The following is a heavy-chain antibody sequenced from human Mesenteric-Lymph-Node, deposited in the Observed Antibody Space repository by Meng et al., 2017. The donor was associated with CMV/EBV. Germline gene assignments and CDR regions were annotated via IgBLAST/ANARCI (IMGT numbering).Heavy chain of an antibody. CDR3: ARDLRDCEGSPGCFAEDGFDI. V-gene: IGHV1-46*01. D-gene: IGHD2-2*01. CDR1: YF. Sequence: YFMHWVREATGQGLEWTGKINPNGGSTTYAQKFQGRVTLTRDTSTGTFFMELSSLRSEDTAMYFCARDLRDCEGSPGCFAEDGFDIWGQGTMVTVSS. CDR2: INPNGGST. J-gene: IGHJ3*02.